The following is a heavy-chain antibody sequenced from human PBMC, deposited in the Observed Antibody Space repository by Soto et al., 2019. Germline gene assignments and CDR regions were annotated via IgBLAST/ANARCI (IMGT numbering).Heavy chain of an antibody. Sequence: PSETLSLTCTVSGGSISSYYWSWIRQPPGKGLEWIGYIYYSGSTNYNPSLKSRVTISVDTSKNQFSLKLSSVTAADTAVYYCARGLEMATIEREGPYFDYWGQGTLVTVSS. CDR3: ARGLEMATIEREGPYFDY. D-gene: IGHD5-12*01. CDR1: GGSISSYY. J-gene: IGHJ4*02. CDR2: IYYSGST. V-gene: IGHV4-59*01.